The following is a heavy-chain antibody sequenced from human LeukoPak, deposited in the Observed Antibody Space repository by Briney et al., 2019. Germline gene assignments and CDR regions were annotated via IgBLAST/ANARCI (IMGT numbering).Heavy chain of an antibody. CDR2: INHSGST. CDR3: ARGQLDIAMADY. D-gene: IGHD5-18*01. V-gene: IGHV4-34*01. J-gene: IGHJ4*02. Sequence: SETLSLTCAVYGGSFSGYYWSWIRQPPGKGLEWIGEINHSGSTNYNPSLKSRVTISVDTSKNQFSLKLNSMTAADTAVYYCARGQLDIAMADYWGQGALVTVSS. CDR1: GGSFSGYY.